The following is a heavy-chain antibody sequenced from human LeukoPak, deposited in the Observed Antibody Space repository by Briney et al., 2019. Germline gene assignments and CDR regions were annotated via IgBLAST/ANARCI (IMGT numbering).Heavy chain of an antibody. CDR2: IYYSGST. Sequence: SETLSLTCTVSGGSISSSSYYWGWIRQPPGKGLEWIVSIYYSGSTYYNPSLKSRVTISVDTSKNQFSLKLSSVTAADTAVYYCAKDSSVYHYDSRNLDYWGQGTLVTVSS. CDR3: AKDSSVYHYDSRNLDY. CDR1: GGSISSSSYY. J-gene: IGHJ4*02. D-gene: IGHD3-22*01. V-gene: IGHV4-39*02.